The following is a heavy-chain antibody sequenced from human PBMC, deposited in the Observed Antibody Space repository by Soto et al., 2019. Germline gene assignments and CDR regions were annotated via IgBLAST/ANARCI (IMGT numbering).Heavy chain of an antibody. J-gene: IGHJ6*02. V-gene: IGHV3-23*01. D-gene: IGHD1-26*01. Sequence: GGSLRLSCAASGFTFSSYSMSWVRQAPGKGLEWVSAISGSGGSTYYADSVKGRFTISRDNSKNTLYLQMNSLRAEDTAVYYCAKGANPATYYGMDVWGQGPTVTVSS. CDR3: AKGANPATYYGMDV. CDR2: ISGSGGST. CDR1: GFTFSSYS.